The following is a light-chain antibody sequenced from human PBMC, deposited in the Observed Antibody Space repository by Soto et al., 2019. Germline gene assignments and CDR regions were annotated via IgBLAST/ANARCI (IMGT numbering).Light chain of an antibody. CDR2: AAS. Sequence: AIQVTQSPSSLSASVGDRVTITCRASQGIRNQLSWYQQKPGKPPKFLIFAASNLQSGVPSRFSGSGSGTDFTLTISSLQPEDFATYFCLQDDDYPFTFGGGTKVEIK. CDR3: LQDDDYPFT. V-gene: IGKV1-6*01. CDR1: QGIRNQ. J-gene: IGKJ4*01.